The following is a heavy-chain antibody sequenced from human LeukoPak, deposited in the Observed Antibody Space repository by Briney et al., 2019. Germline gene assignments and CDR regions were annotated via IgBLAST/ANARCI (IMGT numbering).Heavy chain of an antibody. CDR1: GGSISSSSYY. D-gene: IGHD3-22*01. CDR3: ARLDLSGYYYFDY. J-gene: IGHJ4*02. V-gene: IGHV4-39*01. CDR2: IYYSGST. Sequence: SETLSLTCTVSGGSISSSSYYWGWIRQPPGKGLEWIGSIYYSGSTYYNPSLKSRVTISVDTSKNQFSLKLSSVTAADTAVYYCARLDLSGYYYFDYWGQGTLVTVSP.